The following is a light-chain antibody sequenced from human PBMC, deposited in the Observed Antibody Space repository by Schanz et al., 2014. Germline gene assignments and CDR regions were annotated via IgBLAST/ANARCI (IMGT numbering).Light chain of an antibody. CDR3: QYYGTSPFT. CDR1: QSVSSN. V-gene: IGKV3-20*01. Sequence: EIVMTQSPATLSVSPGERATLSCRASQSVSSNLAWYQQKPGQAPRVLIYVSSSRASGIPDRFSGSGSGTDFTLTISRVEPEDFAVYYCQYYGTSPFTFGQGTRLEIK. CDR2: VSS. J-gene: IGKJ5*01.